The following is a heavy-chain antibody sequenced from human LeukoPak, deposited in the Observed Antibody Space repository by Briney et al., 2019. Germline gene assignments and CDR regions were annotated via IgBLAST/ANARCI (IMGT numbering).Heavy chain of an antibody. V-gene: IGHV3-30*02. D-gene: IGHD2-15*01. Sequence: PGGSLRLSCATSEFNFNNYGIHWVRQAPGKGLEWVTFIRYQGHNKYYSDSVKGRFTISRDNSKNTLYLQMYSQRAEDTSVYYCAKGKGSGHFDYWGQGTLVTVSS. CDR2: IRYQGHNK. CDR3: AKGKGSGHFDY. J-gene: IGHJ4*02. CDR1: EFNFNNYG.